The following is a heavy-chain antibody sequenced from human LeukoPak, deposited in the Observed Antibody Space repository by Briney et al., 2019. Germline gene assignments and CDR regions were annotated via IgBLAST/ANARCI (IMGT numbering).Heavy chain of an antibody. J-gene: IGHJ5*02. D-gene: IGHD3-10*01. CDR3: AREVSELLWFGELSA. Sequence: SETLSLTCAVYGGSFSGYYWSWIRQPPGKGLEWIGEINHSGSTNYNPSLKSQVTISVDTSKNQFSLKLSSVTAADTAVYYCAREVSELLWFGELSAWGQGTLVTVSS. CDR2: INHSGST. V-gene: IGHV4-34*01. CDR1: GGSFSGYY.